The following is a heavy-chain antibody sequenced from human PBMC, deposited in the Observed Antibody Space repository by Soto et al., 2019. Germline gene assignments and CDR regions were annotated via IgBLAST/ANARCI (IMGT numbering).Heavy chain of an antibody. D-gene: IGHD2-2*01. CDR2: ISYSGSS. Sequence: QVQLQESGPGLVKHSQTLSLTCTVSGGSNIRDGYYWSWIRQHPGKGLEWIAYISYSGSSYSNPSLKSRVTISADTSKNQFSLRLTSVTAADTAVYFCARATPAGSADFWGQGTLVTVSS. J-gene: IGHJ4*02. CDR3: ARATPAGSADF. V-gene: IGHV4-31*03. CDR1: GGSNIRDGYY.